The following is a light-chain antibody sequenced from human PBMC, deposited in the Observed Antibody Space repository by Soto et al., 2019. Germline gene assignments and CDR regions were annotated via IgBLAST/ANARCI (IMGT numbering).Light chain of an antibody. V-gene: IGKV1-5*01. CDR1: QSINNW. Sequence: DIQMTQSPSTLSASVGDRVTITCRASQSINNWVAWYQQKPGKAPKFLIYDVSSLKSGVPSRFSGSGSGTEFTLTISSLQPDDFATYYCQQYHTYRTFGQGTKV. CDR3: QQYHTYRT. J-gene: IGKJ1*01. CDR2: DVS.